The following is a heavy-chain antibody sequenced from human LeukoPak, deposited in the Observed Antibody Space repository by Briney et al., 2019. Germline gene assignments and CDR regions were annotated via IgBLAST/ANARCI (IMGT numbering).Heavy chain of an antibody. CDR2: ISYDGSNK. D-gene: IGHD6-19*01. CDR3: ARDAEQWLVQEYYFDY. CDR1: GFTFSSYG. Sequence: GGSLRLSCAASGFTFSSYGMHWVRQAPGKGLEWVAVISYDGSNKYYADSVKGRLTISRDNSKNTLYLRMNSLRAEDTAVYYCARDAEQWLVQEYYFDYWGQGTLVTVS. V-gene: IGHV3-30*03. J-gene: IGHJ4*02.